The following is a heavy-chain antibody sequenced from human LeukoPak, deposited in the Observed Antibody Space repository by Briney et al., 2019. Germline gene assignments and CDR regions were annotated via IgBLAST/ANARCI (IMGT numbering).Heavy chain of an antibody. CDR1: GYTFTSYG. Sequence: GASVKVSCKASGYTFTSYGISWVRQAPGQGLEWMGWISAYNGNTNYARKLQGRVTMTTDTSTSTAYMELRSLRSDDTAVYYCARVGYIVATFGGEYWGQGTLVTVSS. CDR2: ISAYNGNT. CDR3: ARVGYIVATFGGEY. D-gene: IGHD5-12*01. J-gene: IGHJ4*02. V-gene: IGHV1-18*01.